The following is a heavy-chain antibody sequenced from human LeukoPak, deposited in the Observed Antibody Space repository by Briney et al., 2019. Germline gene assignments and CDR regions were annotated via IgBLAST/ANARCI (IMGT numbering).Heavy chain of an antibody. CDR3: VRDYNWGFDY. D-gene: IGHD1-1*01. CDR1: GFTLSTYA. V-gene: IGHV3-23*01. J-gene: IGHJ4*02. CDR2: TSSSDTGT. Sequence: GGSLRLSCAASGFTLSTYAMSWVRQTPGKGLEWVAATSSSDTGTYHADSVRGRFTISRDNSKNNVYLQMYSLRVEDTSIYYCVRDYNWGFDYWGQGTVVTVSS.